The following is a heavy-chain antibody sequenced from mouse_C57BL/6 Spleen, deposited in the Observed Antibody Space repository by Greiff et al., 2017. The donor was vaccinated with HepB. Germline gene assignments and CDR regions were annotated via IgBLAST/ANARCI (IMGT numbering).Heavy chain of an antibody. D-gene: IGHD2-1*01. V-gene: IGHV1-55*01. CDR1: GYTFTSYW. Sequence: QVQLQQPGAELVKPGASVKMSCKASGYTFTSYWITWVKQRPGQGLEWIGDIYPGSGSTNYNEKFKSKATLTVDTSSSTAYMQLSSLTSEDSAVYYCAKYGNPHWYFDVWGTGTTVTVSS. J-gene: IGHJ1*03. CDR3: AKYGNPHWYFDV. CDR2: IYPGSGST.